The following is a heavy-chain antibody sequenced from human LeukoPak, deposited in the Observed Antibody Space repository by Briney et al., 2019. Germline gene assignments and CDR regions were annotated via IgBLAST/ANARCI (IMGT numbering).Heavy chain of an antibody. V-gene: IGHV3-9*01. Sequence: GRSLRLSCAASGFTFDDYAMHWVRQAPGKGLEWVSGISWNSGSIGYADSVKGRFTISRDNAKNSLYLQMNSLRAEDTALYYCAKAQSGYCTNGVCSPFDYWGQGTLVTVSS. D-gene: IGHD2-8*01. CDR3: AKAQSGYCTNGVCSPFDY. J-gene: IGHJ4*02. CDR2: ISWNSGSI. CDR1: GFTFDDYA.